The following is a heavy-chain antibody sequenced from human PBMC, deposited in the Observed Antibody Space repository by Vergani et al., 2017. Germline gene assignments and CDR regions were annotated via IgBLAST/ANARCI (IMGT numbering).Heavy chain of an antibody. CDR1: GGSISSSSYY. CDR2: IYYSGRT. Sequence: QLQLQESGPGLVKPSETLSLTCTVSGGSISSSSYYWGWLRQPPGKGLEWIGSIYYSGRTYYNPSLKSRVTISVDTSKNQCSLKLSSVPAADTAVYYCARGLGDSGYVSGVGELDYWGEGTLVTVSS. J-gene: IGHJ4*02. CDR3: ARGLGDSGYVSGVGELDY. V-gene: IGHV4-39*07. D-gene: IGHD5-12*01.